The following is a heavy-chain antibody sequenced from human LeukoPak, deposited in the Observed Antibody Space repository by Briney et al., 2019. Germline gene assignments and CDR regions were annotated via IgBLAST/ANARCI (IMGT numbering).Heavy chain of an antibody. J-gene: IGHJ4*01. Sequence: GGSLKLSCTASGFTFSGAAMHWVREASGKGPEWVGHIRSKTDGGTTDYAAPVKGRFTISRDDSKNTLYLQMNSLKTEDTAVYYCTTSMVTYYFDYWGQGTLVTVSS. D-gene: IGHD5-18*01. V-gene: IGHV3-15*01. CDR2: IRSKTDGGTT. CDR1: GFTFSGAA. CDR3: TTSMVTYYFDY.